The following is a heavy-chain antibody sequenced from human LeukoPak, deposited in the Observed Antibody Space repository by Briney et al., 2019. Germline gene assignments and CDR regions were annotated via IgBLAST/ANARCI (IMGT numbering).Heavy chain of an antibody. Sequence: SETLSLTCTVSGGSISSGDYYWSWIRQPPGKGLEWIGYIYYSGSTYYNPSLKSRVTISVDTSKNQFSLKLSSVTAADTAVYYCARVGRIAARPNRLPAVANDYWAREPWSPSPQ. V-gene: IGHV4-30-4*01. CDR3: ARVGRIAARPNRLPAVANDY. J-gene: IGHJ4*02. CDR2: IYYSGST. D-gene: IGHD6-6*01. CDR1: GGSISSGDYY.